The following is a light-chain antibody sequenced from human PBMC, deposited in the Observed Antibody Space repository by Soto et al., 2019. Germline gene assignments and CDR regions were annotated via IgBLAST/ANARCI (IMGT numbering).Light chain of an antibody. Sequence: QSVLTQPPSVSAAPGQKVTISCSGNSSNIGKNYVSWFQQFPGTAPKLLIYDNNKRPSGIPDRFSGSNSGTSATLGTTGLQTGDEADYYCDTWDSSLSAVVFGGGTKLTVL. J-gene: IGLJ2*01. CDR2: DNN. V-gene: IGLV1-51*01. CDR1: SSNIGKNY. CDR3: DTWDSSLSAVV.